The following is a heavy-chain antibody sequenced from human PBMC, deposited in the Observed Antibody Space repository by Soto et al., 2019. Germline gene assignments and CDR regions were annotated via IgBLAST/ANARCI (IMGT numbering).Heavy chain of an antibody. V-gene: IGHV3-23*01. D-gene: IGHD7-27*01. Sequence: WGSLSLSCAACGFTFNNYALNWVRQAPGKGLEWVSSISGTGGSTFYAGSAKGRFTISRDNSKNTLFLQMTSLRAEDTAVYYCGKGNSKWGTGDAFDIWGQGTMVTVSS. CDR1: GFTFNNYA. CDR2: ISGTGGST. J-gene: IGHJ3*02. CDR3: GKGNSKWGTGDAFDI.